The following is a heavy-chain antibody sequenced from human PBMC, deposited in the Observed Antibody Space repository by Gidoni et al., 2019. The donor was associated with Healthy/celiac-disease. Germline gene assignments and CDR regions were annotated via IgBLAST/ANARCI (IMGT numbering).Heavy chain of an antibody. CDR1: GGTFSSYA. J-gene: IGHJ4*02. CDR3: ARDREYCGGDCYGVFDY. V-gene: IGHV1-69*06. Sequence: QVQLVQSGAEVKKPGSSVKVSCKASGGTFSSYAISWVRQAPGQGLEWMGGIIPIFGTANYAQKFQGRVTITADKSTSTAYMELSSLRSEDTAVYYCARDREYCGGDCYGVFDYWGQGTLVTVSS. CDR2: IIPIFGTA. D-gene: IGHD2-21*02.